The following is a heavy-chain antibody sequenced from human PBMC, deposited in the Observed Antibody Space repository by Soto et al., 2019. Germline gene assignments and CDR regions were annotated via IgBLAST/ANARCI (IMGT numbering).Heavy chain of an antibody. D-gene: IGHD2-8*01. CDR2: IKSDGSRT. CDR1: GFTFSKYW. J-gene: IGHJ6*02. Sequence: EVQLVESGGGLVQPGGSLRLSCAASGFTFSKYWMHWVRQAPGKGLVWVSRIKSDGSRTDYADSVKGRFTISRDNAENTLYLQMNSLSAEDTAVYYCARDGDTVLTVPGTVDDGTDVWGQGTTVTVSS. V-gene: IGHV3-74*01. CDR3: ARDGDTVLTVPGTVDDGTDV.